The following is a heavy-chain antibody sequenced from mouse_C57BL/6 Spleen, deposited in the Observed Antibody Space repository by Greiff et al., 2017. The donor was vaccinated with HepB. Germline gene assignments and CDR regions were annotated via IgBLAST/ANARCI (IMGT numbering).Heavy chain of an antibody. CDR2: IDPSDSYT. Sequence: VQLQQPGAELVRPGPSVKLSCKASGYTFTSYWMHWVKQRPGQGLEWIGVIDPSDSYTNYNQKFKGKATLTVDTSSSTAYMQLSSLTSEDSAVYYCARDYGSSYWYFDVWGTGTTVTVSS. J-gene: IGHJ1*03. CDR1: GYTFTSYW. D-gene: IGHD1-1*01. V-gene: IGHV1-59*01. CDR3: ARDYGSSYWYFDV.